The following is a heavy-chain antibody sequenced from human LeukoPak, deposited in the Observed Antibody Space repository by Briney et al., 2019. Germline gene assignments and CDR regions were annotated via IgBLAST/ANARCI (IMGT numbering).Heavy chain of an antibody. V-gene: IGHV3-23*01. CDR3: AKGGWLEY. CDR1: ELPFTGPA. Sequence: PGGSLNPSLAPPELPFTGPAWSWFPQAPGKGLEWVSAISGSGTSTYYADSVKGRFTISRDNSKNTLYLQMNSLRAEDTAVYYCAKGGWLEYWGQGTLVTVSS. D-gene: IGHD2-15*01. J-gene: IGHJ4*02. CDR2: ISGSGTST.